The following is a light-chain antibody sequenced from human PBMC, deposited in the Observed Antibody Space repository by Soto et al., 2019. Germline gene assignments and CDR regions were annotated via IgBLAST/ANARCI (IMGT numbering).Light chain of an antibody. CDR2: DAS. V-gene: IGKV1-33*01. CDR1: HDITSY. J-gene: IGKJ3*01. Sequence: DIQMTQSPSSLSASVGDRVTITCQASHDITSYLNWYQHKPGKAPKLLIYDASILEAGVPSSFSGSGSGTDFIFAISSLQPEDVATYYCQKCHYLPIFGPGTTVDFK. CDR3: QKCHYLPI.